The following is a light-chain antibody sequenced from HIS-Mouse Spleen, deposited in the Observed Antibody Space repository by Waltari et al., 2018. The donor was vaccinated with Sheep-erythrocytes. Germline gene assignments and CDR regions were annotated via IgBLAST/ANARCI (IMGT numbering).Light chain of an antibody. CDR2: DVS. J-gene: IGLJ1*01. CDR3: CSYAGSYNHV. V-gene: IGLV2-11*01. CDR1: TSDVCGYNY. Sequence: QSSLTQPRPVSGSPGQSVPISCTGTTSDVCGYNYVSWYQQHPAKAPKLMIYDVSKRPSGVPDRFSGSKSGNTASLTISGLQAEDEADYYCCSYAGSYNHVFATGTKVTVL.